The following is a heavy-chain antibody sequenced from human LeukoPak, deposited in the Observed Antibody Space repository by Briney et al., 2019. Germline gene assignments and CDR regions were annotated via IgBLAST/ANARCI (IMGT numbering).Heavy chain of an antibody. CDR3: ARERGNNWFDP. D-gene: IGHD3-16*01. Sequence: GGSLRLSCAASGFTVSSNYMSWVRQAPGKGLEWVSVIYSGGSTYYADSVKGRFTISRDNSKNTLYLQMNSLRAEDTAVYYCARERGNNWFDPWGRGTLVTVSS. CDR1: GFTVSSNY. J-gene: IGHJ5*02. V-gene: IGHV3-53*01. CDR2: IYSGGST.